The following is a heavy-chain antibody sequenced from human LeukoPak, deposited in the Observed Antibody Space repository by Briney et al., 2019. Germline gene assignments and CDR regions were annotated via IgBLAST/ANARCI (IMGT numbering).Heavy chain of an antibody. CDR2: IIPIFGTA. CDR1: GGTFSSYA. V-gene: IGHV1-69*01. CDR3: ARDLLPAALYFDY. Sequence: SVKVSCKASGGTFSSYAISWVRQAPGQGLEWMGGIIPIFGTANYAQKFQGRVTITADESTSTTYIELSSLRSEDTAVYYCARDLLPAALYFDYWGQGTLVTVSS. D-gene: IGHD2-2*01. J-gene: IGHJ4*02.